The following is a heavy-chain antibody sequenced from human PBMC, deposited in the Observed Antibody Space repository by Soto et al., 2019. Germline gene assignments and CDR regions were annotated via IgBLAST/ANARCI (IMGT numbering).Heavy chain of an antibody. CDR2: FTRSGNT. Sequence: PGGSLRLSCAASGFTFSNYAMSWVRQAPGKGLEWVSTFTRSGNTYYADSVKGRFTISRDNSKNTLYLQMDSLRAEDTAVYYCARVFASGSPNYDYWGLGTLVTVSS. J-gene: IGHJ4*02. CDR1: GFTFSNYA. CDR3: ARVFASGSPNYDY. D-gene: IGHD3-10*01. V-gene: IGHV3-23*01.